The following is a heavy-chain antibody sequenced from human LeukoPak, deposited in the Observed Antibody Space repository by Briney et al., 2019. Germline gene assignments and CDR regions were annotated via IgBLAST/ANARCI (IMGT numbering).Heavy chain of an antibody. V-gene: IGHV3-30-3*01. CDR3: ARFGAARSYYNNGRDV. Sequence: GGSLRLSCAASGFTFSSYAMHWVRQAPGKGLEWVAVISYDGSNKYYADSVKGRFTISRDNSKNRLYLQRNSLKAEDTAVYYCARFGAARSYYNNGRDVWGQGTTVTVSS. J-gene: IGHJ6*02. D-gene: IGHD6-6*01. CDR1: GFTFSSYA. CDR2: ISYDGSNK.